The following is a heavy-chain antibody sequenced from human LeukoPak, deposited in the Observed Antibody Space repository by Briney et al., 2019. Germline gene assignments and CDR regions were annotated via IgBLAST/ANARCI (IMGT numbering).Heavy chain of an antibody. CDR1: GFTFSNYW. Sequence: GGSLRLSCAASGFTFSNYWMHWIRRVPGKGLVWVSHIKYDGSATNYADSVKGRFTISRDNAKNTLYLQMNSLRAEDTAVYYCVSGSLQSGYNFDYWGQGALVTVSS. J-gene: IGHJ4*02. CDR2: IKYDGSAT. D-gene: IGHD3-3*01. V-gene: IGHV3-74*01. CDR3: VSGSLQSGYNFDY.